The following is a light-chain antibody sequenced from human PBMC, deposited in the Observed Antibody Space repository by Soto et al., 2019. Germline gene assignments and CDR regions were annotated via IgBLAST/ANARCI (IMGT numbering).Light chain of an antibody. CDR2: DAS. J-gene: IGKJ5*01. CDR1: QDISNY. Sequence: DIQMTQSPSSLSASVGDRVTITCQASQDISNYLNWFQQRPGKAPKLLIYDASILERGVPSRFSGSGSGTDFTFTISSLQPEDFATYFCQHSHNLPTTFGQGTRLEIK. CDR3: QHSHNLPTT. V-gene: IGKV1-33*01.